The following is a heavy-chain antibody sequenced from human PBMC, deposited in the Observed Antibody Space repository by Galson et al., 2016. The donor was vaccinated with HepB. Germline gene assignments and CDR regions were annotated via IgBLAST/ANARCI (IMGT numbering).Heavy chain of an antibody. CDR1: GGSISSNTYY. CDR2: IYYSGST. CDR3: AGPGFGLILYGFDP. Sequence: SETLSLTCTVSGGSISSNTYYWGWIRQPPGKELEWIGSIYYSGSTYYNPSLKSRVTISVDTSKNQFSLKLSSVTAADTAVYYCAGPGFGLILYGFDPWGQGTLVTVSS. V-gene: IGHV4-39*01. J-gene: IGHJ5*02. D-gene: IGHD2-8*01.